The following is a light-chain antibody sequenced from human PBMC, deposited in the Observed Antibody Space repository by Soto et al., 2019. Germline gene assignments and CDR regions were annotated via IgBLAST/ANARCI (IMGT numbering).Light chain of an antibody. V-gene: IGLV2-23*01. Sequence: QSALTQPASVSGSPGQSITISCTGTSSDVGSYNLVSWYQQHPGKAPKLMIYEGGKRPSGVSDRFSGSKSGNTASLTISGLHAEDESDYYCCTYAGGTTGVFGGGTKLTVL. J-gene: IGLJ3*02. CDR1: SSDVGSYNL. CDR3: CTYAGGTTGV. CDR2: EGG.